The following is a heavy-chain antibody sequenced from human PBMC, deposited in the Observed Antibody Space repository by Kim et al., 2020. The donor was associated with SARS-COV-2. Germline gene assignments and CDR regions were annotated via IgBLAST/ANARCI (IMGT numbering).Heavy chain of an antibody. CDR1: GYTLTELS. D-gene: IGHD3-22*01. CDR3: ATDLIRYYDSSGYYYSPYWYFDL. Sequence: ASVKVSCKVSGYTLTELSMHWVRQAPGKGLEWMGGFDPEDGETIYAQKFQGRVTMTEDTSTDTAYMELCSLRSEDTAVYYCATDLIRYYDSSGYYYSPYWYFDLWGRGTLVTVSS. J-gene: IGHJ2*01. V-gene: IGHV1-24*01. CDR2: FDPEDGET.